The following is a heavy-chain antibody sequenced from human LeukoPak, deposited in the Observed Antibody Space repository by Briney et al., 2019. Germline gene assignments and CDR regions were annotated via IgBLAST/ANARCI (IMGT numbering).Heavy chain of an antibody. CDR1: GFTFSSYW. CDR2: IKEDGSEE. Sequence: PGGSLRLSCAASGFTFSSYWMSWVRQAPGQGLEGVANIKEDGSEEYYVDSVKGRFIISRDNAKNSLYLQMNSLGVEDTAVYYCARDLGATESYWGQGTLVTVSS. D-gene: IGHD1-26*01. V-gene: IGHV3-7*01. J-gene: IGHJ4*02. CDR3: ARDLGATESY.